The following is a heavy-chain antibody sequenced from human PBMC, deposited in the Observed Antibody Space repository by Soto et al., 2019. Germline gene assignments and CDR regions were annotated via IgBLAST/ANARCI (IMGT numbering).Heavy chain of an antibody. D-gene: IGHD3-22*01. Sequence: SDTLSLTCSVSGDSVSSGLSYWSWIRQPPGKGLEWIGYIYHSGTTKYNPSLKSPVTISVDTSKNQFSLQMTLVTAADTAIYYCARVSFYYDTSGYAVAWFDPWGQGTLVTVSS. V-gene: IGHV4-61*01. CDR1: GDSVSSGLSY. CDR2: IYHSGTT. CDR3: ARVSFYYDTSGYAVAWFDP. J-gene: IGHJ5*02.